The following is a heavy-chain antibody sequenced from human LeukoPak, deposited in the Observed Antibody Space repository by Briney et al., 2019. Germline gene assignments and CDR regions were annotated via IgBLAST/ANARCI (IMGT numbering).Heavy chain of an antibody. CDR2: MYTGGTT. Sequence: PGGSLRLSCAASGFSVSGTHMSWVRPAPGEGLEWVSAMYTGGTTYYTDAVTGRFTVSRDTSRNILFLHMDSLRAEDTAVYYCAKDEVTSGGGLASWGQGTLVIVSS. CDR1: GFSVSGTH. V-gene: IGHV3-53*01. CDR3: AKDEVTSGGGLAS. J-gene: IGHJ5*02. D-gene: IGHD2-21*02.